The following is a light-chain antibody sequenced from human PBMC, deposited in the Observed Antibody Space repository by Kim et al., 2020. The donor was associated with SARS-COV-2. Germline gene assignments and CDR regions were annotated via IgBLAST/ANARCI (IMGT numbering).Light chain of an antibody. Sequence: SVGDRVTISCRASQSISSYVNWYQHKAGKGPKLLIYAAYSLQSGVPSRFSGSGSGTDFTLTISSLQPEGFATYSCQQTYRFPQITFCQGTRLEIK. CDR3: QQTYRFPQIT. CDR2: AAY. CDR1: QSISSY. J-gene: IGKJ5*01. V-gene: IGKV1-39*01.